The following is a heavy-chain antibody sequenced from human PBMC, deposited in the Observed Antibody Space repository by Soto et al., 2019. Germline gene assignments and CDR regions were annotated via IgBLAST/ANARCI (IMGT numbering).Heavy chain of an antibody. CDR2: IKHDGSEK. CDR3: ARYGELFSAGIDYFDY. Sequence: GGSLRLSCAASGFTFSSYWMSWVRQAPGKGLEWVATIKHDGSEKYYVDSVKGRFTISRDNAKNSLYLQMNSLRAEDTAVDYGARYGELFSAGIDYFDYWGQGTLVTVSS. CDR1: GFTFSSYW. J-gene: IGHJ4*02. D-gene: IGHD1-26*01. V-gene: IGHV3-7*05.